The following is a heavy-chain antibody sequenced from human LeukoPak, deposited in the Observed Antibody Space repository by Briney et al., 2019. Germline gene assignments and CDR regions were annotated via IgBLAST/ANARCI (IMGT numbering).Heavy chain of an antibody. CDR1: GFTFSSFA. Sequence: GGSLRLSCAASGFTFSSFAMSWVRQAPGRGLEWVSGISWNSGSIGYADSVKGRFTISRDNAKNSLYLQMNSLRAEDTALYYCAKDDSSGYHYDYWGQGTLVTVSS. V-gene: IGHV3-9*01. CDR2: ISWNSGSI. CDR3: AKDDSSGYHYDY. J-gene: IGHJ4*02. D-gene: IGHD3-22*01.